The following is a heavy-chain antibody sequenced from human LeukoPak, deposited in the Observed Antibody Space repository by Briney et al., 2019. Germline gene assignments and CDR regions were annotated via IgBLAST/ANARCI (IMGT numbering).Heavy chain of an antibody. Sequence: TSETLSLTCTVSGGSVGSDNSYWNWIRQPAGKGLEWIGRIYADGSSTYNPSLKSRVTILVDTSKNQFSLRLSSMTAADTAVYYCARGHYYRTWGLGTLVTVSS. V-gene: IGHV4-61*02. J-gene: IGHJ4*02. CDR1: GGSVGSDNSY. CDR3: ARGHYYRT. CDR2: IYADGSS. D-gene: IGHD3-10*01.